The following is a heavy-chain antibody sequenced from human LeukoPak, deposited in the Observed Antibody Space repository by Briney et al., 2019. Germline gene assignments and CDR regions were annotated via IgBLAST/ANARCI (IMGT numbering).Heavy chain of an antibody. CDR3: AREGDILTGYYGSWFDP. V-gene: IGHV4-59*01. D-gene: IGHD3-9*01. Sequence: SETLSLTCTVSGGSISSYYWSWIRQPPGKGLEWIGYIYYSGSTNYNPSLKSRVTISVDTSKNQFSLKLSSVTAADTAVYYCAREGDILTGYYGSWFDPWGQGTLVTVSS. CDR1: GGSISSYY. J-gene: IGHJ5*02. CDR2: IYYSGST.